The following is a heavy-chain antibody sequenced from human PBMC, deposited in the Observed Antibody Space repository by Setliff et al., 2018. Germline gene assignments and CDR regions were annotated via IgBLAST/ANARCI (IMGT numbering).Heavy chain of an antibody. CDR2: TYYSGST. D-gene: IGHD6-6*01. Sequence: SETLSLTCTVSGASVSGNSYYWGWIRQPPGKGLEWIASTYYSGSTYYNPSLKSRVTISVDTSKNQFSLKLSSVTAADTAVYYCARGRNVAARLLDSWGQGARVTV. CDR1: GASVSGNSYY. V-gene: IGHV4-39*07. CDR3: ARGRNVAARLLDS. J-gene: IGHJ4*02.